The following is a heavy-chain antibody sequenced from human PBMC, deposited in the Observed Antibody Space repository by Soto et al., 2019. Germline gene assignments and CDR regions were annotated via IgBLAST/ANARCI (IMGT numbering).Heavy chain of an antibody. Sequence: TSETLSLTCALSGGSFSNYYWTWIRQSPGKGLEWIGEILHTGSTNYNPSLGSRVTISIDTSKKQFSLNLTSVTAADTAVYYCARQPGIPTTGYWGQGTQVTSPQ. J-gene: IGHJ1*01. CDR3: ARQPGIPTTGY. V-gene: IGHV4-34*12. D-gene: IGHD6-13*01. CDR1: GGSFSNYY. CDR2: ILHTGST.